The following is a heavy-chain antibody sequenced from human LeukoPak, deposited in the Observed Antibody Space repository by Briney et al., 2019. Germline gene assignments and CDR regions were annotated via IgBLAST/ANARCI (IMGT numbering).Heavy chain of an antibody. CDR3: ASNDAGTSDY. D-gene: IGHD6-13*01. CDR2: IYYSGSI. Sequence: PSETLSLPCTVSGGSISIGDYYWSWIRQPPGKGLEWIGYIYYSGSIYNNPSLKSRVTISVDTSNNLFCLKQTYVTAPAPAVFCGASNDAGTSDYWGQGAQVTVSS. V-gene: IGHV4-30-4*08. CDR1: GGSISIGDYY. J-gene: IGHJ4*02.